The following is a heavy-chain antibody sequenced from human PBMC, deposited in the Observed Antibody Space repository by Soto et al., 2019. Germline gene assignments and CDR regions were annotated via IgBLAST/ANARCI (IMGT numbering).Heavy chain of an antibody. V-gene: IGHV4-30-2*01. CDR3: AGDVGIRETTTVSAL. Sequence: SGVVAGRWNRKTPGKGLEWIGYIYHRGRTYYNPSLKRRVTISVDRSNNQFSLKLSSVTAADTAVYYCAGDVGIRETTTVSALWVKGTSVPVS. CDR1: SGVVA. D-gene: IGHD4-17*01. CDR2: IYHRGRT. J-gene: IGHJ6*03.